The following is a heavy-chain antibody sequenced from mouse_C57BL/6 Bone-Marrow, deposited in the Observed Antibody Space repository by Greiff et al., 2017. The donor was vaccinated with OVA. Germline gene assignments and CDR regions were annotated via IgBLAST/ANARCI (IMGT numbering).Heavy chain of an antibody. CDR3: PLYYGNFGAMDY. CDR2: IDPEDGDT. J-gene: IGHJ4*01. CDR1: GFNIKDYY. D-gene: IGHD2-1*01. Sequence: VQLQQSGAELVRPGASVKLSCTASGFNIKDYYMHWVKQRPEQGLEWIGRIDPEDGDTEYAPKFQGKATMTADTSSNTAYLQLSSLTSEDTAVYDCPLYYGNFGAMDYWGQGTSVTVSS. V-gene: IGHV14-1*01.